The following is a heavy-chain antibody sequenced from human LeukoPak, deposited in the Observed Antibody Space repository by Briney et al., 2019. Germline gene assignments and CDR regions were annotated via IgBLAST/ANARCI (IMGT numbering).Heavy chain of an antibody. V-gene: IGHV3-53*01. D-gene: IGHD4-17*01. J-gene: IGHJ4*02. Sequence: GGSLRLSCAASGFTVSSNYMSWVRQAPGKGLEWVSFIYSGGNTHYSDSVKGRFTISRDNSKNTLYLQMNSLRADDTAVYYCARRAGEYSHPYDYWGQGTLVTVSS. CDR3: ARRAGEYSHPYDY. CDR2: IYSGGNT. CDR1: GFTVSSNY.